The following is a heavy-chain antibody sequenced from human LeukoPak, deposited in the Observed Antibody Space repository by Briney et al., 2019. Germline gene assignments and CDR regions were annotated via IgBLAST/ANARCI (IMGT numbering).Heavy chain of an antibody. V-gene: IGHV4-39*01. Sequence: SDTLSLTCTVSVGSICSSSYFWGSSRQPPGKVLEWIGSIYYSGSTYYHPHLKSRDTLTVDTSKNQFALKRSSVTAADTAVYYCARGSVGLDVFSSPYYYDSSGYILDYWGEGTLVTVS. CDR2: IYYSGST. J-gene: IGHJ4*02. CDR1: VGSICSSSYF. CDR3: ARGSVGLDVFSSPYYYDSSGYILDY. D-gene: IGHD3-22*01.